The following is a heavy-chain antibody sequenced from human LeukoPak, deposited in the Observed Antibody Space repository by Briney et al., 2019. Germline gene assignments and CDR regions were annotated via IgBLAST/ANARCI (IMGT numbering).Heavy chain of an antibody. CDR2: IKQDGSDK. CDR3: ARRRGPNWFDP. J-gene: IGHJ5*02. D-gene: IGHD3-16*01. CDR1: GLTFRNYW. V-gene: IGHV3-7*01. Sequence: GGSLRLSCAASGLTFRNYWMSWVRQAPGKGLEWVANIKQDGSDKFYVDSVKGRFTISRDSAKNSLYLQMNSLRAEDTAVYYCARRRGPNWFDPWGQGTLVTVSS.